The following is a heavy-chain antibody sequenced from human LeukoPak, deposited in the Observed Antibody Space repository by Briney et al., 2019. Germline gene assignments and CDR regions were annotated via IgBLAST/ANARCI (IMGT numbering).Heavy chain of an antibody. V-gene: IGHV3-30*02. CDR2: IRYDGSNK. CDR3: ASAIAPYCGGDCYSIYAFDI. Sequence: GGSLRLSCAASGFTFSSYGMHWVRQAPGKGLEWVAFIRYDGSNKYYADSVKGRFTISRDNAKNSLYLQMNSLRAEDTAVYYCASAIAPYCGGDCYSIYAFDIWGQGTMVTVSS. J-gene: IGHJ3*02. D-gene: IGHD2-21*02. CDR1: GFTFSSYG.